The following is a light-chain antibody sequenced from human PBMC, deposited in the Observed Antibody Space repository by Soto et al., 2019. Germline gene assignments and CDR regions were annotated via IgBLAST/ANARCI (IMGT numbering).Light chain of an antibody. CDR1: QSVSSSY. V-gene: IGKV3-20*01. J-gene: IGKJ1*01. CDR2: DAS. CDR3: QQYGRSPPSWT. Sequence: EIVLTQSPGTLSLSPGERATLSCRASQSVSSSYLAWYQQKPGQPPRLLISDASSRATGIPDRFSGSGSGTDFTLTIISLEPEDFAVYYCQQYGRSPPSWTFGQGTKVEIK.